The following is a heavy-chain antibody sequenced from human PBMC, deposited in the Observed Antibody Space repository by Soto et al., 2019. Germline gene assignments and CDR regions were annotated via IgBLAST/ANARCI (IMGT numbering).Heavy chain of an antibody. CDR1: GFTVSNNY. D-gene: IGHD5-12*01. J-gene: IGHJ4*02. CDR2: SYSGGST. Sequence: GGFLRLSCVASGFTVSNNYMSWVRQAPGKGLEWVSVSYSGGSTDYADSVKGRFTISRDNSKNTLYLQMNSLRADDTAVYYCARARDGYNFLYEPTWGQGTLVTVSS. CDR3: ARARDGYNFLYEPT. V-gene: IGHV3-53*01.